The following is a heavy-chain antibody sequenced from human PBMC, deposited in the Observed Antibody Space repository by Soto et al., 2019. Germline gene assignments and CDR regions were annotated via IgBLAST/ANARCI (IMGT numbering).Heavy chain of an antibody. V-gene: IGHV1-18*01. J-gene: IGHJ6*02. D-gene: IGHD3-16*02. Sequence: QVQLVQSGAEVKKPGASVKVSCKASGYTFTSYGINWVRQAPGQGLEWMGWISTYNGDTNYAQKLQGRVAMTTDTSTSTAYMDLRSLTSDDTAVYYCARDRLMITFTGVIAPHYYYGRDVWGQGTTVTVSS. CDR1: GYTFTSYG. CDR2: ISTYNGDT. CDR3: ARDRLMITFTGVIAPHYYYGRDV.